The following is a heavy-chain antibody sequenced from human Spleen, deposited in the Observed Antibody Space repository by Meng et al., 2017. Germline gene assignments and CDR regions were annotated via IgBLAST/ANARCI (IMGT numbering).Heavy chain of an antibody. V-gene: IGHV6-1*01. CDR1: GDSVSSNSAA. CDR2: TYYRSKWYN. D-gene: IGHD6-6*01. Sequence: QLTLQQSRPGLVKPPQTLSLPWAISGDSVSSNSAAWNWIRQSPSRGLEWLGRTYYRSKWYNDYAVSVKSRITINPDTSKNQFSLQLNSVTPEDTAVYYCAKESSIAARYVFDYWGQGTLVTVSS. CDR3: AKESSIAARYVFDY. J-gene: IGHJ4*02.